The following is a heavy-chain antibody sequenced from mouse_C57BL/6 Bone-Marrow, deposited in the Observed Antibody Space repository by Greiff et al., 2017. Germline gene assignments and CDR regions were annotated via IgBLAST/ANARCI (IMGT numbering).Heavy chain of an antibody. D-gene: IGHD2-2*01. J-gene: IGHJ1*03. CDR3: VDHGYDGPCWHFDV. Sequence: VQLQQPGPELVKPGASVKLSCKASGYTFTSYWMHWVKQRPGQGLEWIGYINPINGGTNYNHKFKSKATLTVDKSSSTAYMQLSSLTSDDSAVYYCVDHGYDGPCWHFDVWGTGTTVTVAS. CDR1: GYTFTSYW. CDR2: INPINGGT. V-gene: IGHV1-53*01.